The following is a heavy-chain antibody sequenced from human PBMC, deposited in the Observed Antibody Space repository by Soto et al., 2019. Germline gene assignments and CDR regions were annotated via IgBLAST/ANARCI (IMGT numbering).Heavy chain of an antibody. J-gene: IGHJ6*02. CDR2: ISKLSSII. CDR1: GFIFSDYS. CDR3: ARDGSSYRDYWYNYRGMDV. Sequence: EVQLVESGGGLVKPGGSLRLSCIGSGFIFSDYSMNWVRLAPGKGLEWLSSISKLSSIIAQADSVRGRFTISRDNGKNSVYLHVNSLRADDTAIYYCARDGSSYRDYWYNYRGMDVWGQGTRGTVSS. D-gene: IGHD1-1*01. V-gene: IGHV3-21*06.